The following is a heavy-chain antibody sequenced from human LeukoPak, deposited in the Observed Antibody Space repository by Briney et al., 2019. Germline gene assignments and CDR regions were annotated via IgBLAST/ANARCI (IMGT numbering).Heavy chain of an antibody. Sequence: PSETLSLTCAVYGGSFSGYYWSWIRQPPGKGLEWIGEINHSGSTNYNPSLKSRVTISVDTSKNQFSLKLSSVTAADTAVYDCARCTRRWCDPWGQGTLVTVSS. D-gene: IGHD2-8*01. J-gene: IGHJ5*02. V-gene: IGHV4-34*01. CDR2: INHSGST. CDR3: ARCTRRWCDP. CDR1: GGSFSGYY.